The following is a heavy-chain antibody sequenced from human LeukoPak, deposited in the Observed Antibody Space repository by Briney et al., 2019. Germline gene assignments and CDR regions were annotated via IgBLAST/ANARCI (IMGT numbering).Heavy chain of an antibody. D-gene: IGHD1-14*01. CDR1: GYTFTSYD. J-gene: IGHJ6*03. V-gene: IGHV1-8*01. CDR2: MNLNSGNT. Sequence: ASVRDFCKPSGYTFTSYDINWVPQATGQGLEWRGWMNLNSGNTGYAQKFQGRVTMTRNTSISIAYMELSSLRSEDTAVYYCARAGLRTSRYGYYYYYYMDVWGKGTTVTVSS. CDR3: ARAGLRTSRYGYYYYYYMDV.